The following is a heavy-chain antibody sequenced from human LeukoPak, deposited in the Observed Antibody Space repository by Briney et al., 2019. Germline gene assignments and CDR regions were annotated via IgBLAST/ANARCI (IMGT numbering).Heavy chain of an antibody. V-gene: IGHV3-66*01. D-gene: IGHD3-22*01. CDR1: GFTVSSNY. Sequence: GGSLRLSGAASGFTVSSNYMSWVRQAPGKGLEWVSVIYSGGSTYYADSVKGRFTISRDNSKNTLYLQMNSLRAEDTAVYYCATGYDSSGYQRHAFDIWGQGTMVTVSS. J-gene: IGHJ3*02. CDR3: ATGYDSSGYQRHAFDI. CDR2: IYSGGST.